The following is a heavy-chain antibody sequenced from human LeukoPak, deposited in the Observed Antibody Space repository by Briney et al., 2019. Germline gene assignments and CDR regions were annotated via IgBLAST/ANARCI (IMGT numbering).Heavy chain of an antibody. V-gene: IGHV3-21*01. CDR3: ARNDVSQSLEYCVDY. D-gene: IGHD1-1*01. CDR1: GFSFSSYC. Sequence: GGSLRLSCAASGFSFSSYCMNWVRQAPGKGLEWVSSISSDNTYIYHSDSVKGRFTISRDNTKNSLYLQMNSLGVEDTAVYYCARNDVSQSLEYCVDYWGQGTLVTVSS. CDR2: ISSDNTYI. J-gene: IGHJ4*02.